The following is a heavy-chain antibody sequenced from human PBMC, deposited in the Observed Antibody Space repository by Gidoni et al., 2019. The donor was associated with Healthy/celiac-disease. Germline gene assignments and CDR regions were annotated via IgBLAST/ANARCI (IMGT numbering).Heavy chain of an antibody. Sequence: QVQLQESGPGLVKPSQTLSLTCTVSGGSISSGSYYWSWIRQPAGKGLEWIGRIYTSGSTNYNPSLKSRVTMSVDTSKNQFSLKLSSVTAADTAVYYCARGVVPAAMDQWLDYWGQGTLVTVSS. CDR2: IYTSGST. D-gene: IGHD2-2*01. J-gene: IGHJ4*02. CDR1: GGSISSGSYY. V-gene: IGHV4-61*02. CDR3: ARGVVPAAMDQWLDY.